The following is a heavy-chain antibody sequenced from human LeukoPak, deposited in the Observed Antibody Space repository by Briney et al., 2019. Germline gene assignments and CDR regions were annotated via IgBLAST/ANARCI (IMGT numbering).Heavy chain of an antibody. CDR3: ARSEAVAGGGGHDY. D-gene: IGHD6-19*01. CDR2: ISSSSSYI. V-gene: IGHV3-21*01. CDR1: GLTFSSYA. Sequence: GGSLRLSCAASGLTFSSYAVNWVRQAPGKGLEWVSSISSSSSYIYYADSVKGRFTISRDNAKNSLYLQMNSLRAEDTAVYYCARSEAVAGGGGHDYWGQGTLVTVSS. J-gene: IGHJ4*02.